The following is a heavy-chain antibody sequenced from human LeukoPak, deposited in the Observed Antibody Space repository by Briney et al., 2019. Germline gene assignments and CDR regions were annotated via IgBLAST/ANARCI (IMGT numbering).Heavy chain of an antibody. Sequence: GGSLRLSCAASGFNFGSYSMHWVRQAPGKGQEWVAVISYDGNNKYYADSVKGRFTISRDNSKNTLYLQMNSLRAVDTAVYYCARDYYDSSGYYGYWGQGTLVTVSS. CDR3: ARDYYDSSGYYGY. CDR1: GFNFGSYS. V-gene: IGHV3-30-3*01. D-gene: IGHD3-22*01. J-gene: IGHJ4*02. CDR2: ISYDGNNK.